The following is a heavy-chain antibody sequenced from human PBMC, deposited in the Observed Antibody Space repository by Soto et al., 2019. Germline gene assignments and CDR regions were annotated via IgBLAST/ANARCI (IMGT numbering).Heavy chain of an antibody. Sequence: QVQLVQSGAEVKKPGASVKVSCKASGYTFTSYGISWVRQAPGQGLEWMGWISAYSCNTYYAQKLQGRVPMTTDTSASTAYMELKSPRFDDTAVYCCARERGGWSYWYFDLWGRGKLVTVSS. CDR2: ISAYSCNT. V-gene: IGHV1-18*01. D-gene: IGHD3-3*01. CDR1: GYTFTSYG. J-gene: IGHJ2*01. CDR3: ARERGGWSYWYFDL.